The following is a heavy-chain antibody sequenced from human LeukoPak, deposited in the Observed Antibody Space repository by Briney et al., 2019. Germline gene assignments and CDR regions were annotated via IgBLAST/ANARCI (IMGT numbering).Heavy chain of an antibody. V-gene: IGHV4-39*07. CDR2: VLYSGST. Sequence: NPSETLSLTCTVSGVSISSGHYYWAWIRQPPGRGLECIASVLYSGSTYYDPSFNGRVTLSVDTSKNQFSLRLSSVTAADTAIYYCARHTIDTTLGGVPDYFDAWGQGTPVTVSS. J-gene: IGHJ5*02. D-gene: IGHD3-16*01. CDR3: ARHTIDTTLGGVPDYFDA. CDR1: GVSISSGHYY.